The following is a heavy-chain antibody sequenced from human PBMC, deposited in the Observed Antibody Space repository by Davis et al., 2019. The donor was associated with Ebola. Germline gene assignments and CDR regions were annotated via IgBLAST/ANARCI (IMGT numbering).Heavy chain of an antibody. J-gene: IGHJ4*02. CDR2: IYTGDSDT. D-gene: IGHD1-26*01. CDR3: ARRGYSGISHGFDV. V-gene: IGHV5-51*01. CDR1: ENSFSSYW. Sequence: GGSLRLSCKDSENSFSSYWIAWVRQMPGKGLEWMGIIYTGDSDTRYSPSFRGQVTISADKSISTAHLQWSSLKASDTAMYYCARRGYSGISHGFDVWGQGTLVIVSS.